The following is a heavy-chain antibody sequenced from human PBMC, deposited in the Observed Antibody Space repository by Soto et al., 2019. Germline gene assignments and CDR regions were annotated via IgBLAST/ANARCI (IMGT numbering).Heavy chain of an antibody. V-gene: IGHV3-15*07. CDR1: GLTFVYAW. Sequence: EVQLVESGGGLVKPGGSLRISCTASGLTFVYAWMDWVRQAPGKRLEWVGRIESQAGGGTIEYAAPVKGRFTISRDDSKNTVYLQMDRLKTEDTAVYYCTHVSSVAHPFSDFWGQGTLVTVSS. D-gene: IGHD3-3*01. J-gene: IGHJ4*02. CDR3: THVSSVAHPFSDF. CDR2: IESQAGGGTI.